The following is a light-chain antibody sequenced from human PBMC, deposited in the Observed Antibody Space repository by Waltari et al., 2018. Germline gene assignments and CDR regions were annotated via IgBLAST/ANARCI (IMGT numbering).Light chain of an antibody. Sequence: DIQMTQSPSSLSASVGDRVTITCRASQGISNSLAWYQQKPGTAPKLLLYAACRLERGVPSRFSGSGSGTDYTLTISSLQPEDFATYYCQQSYSNPPWTFGQGTKVEIK. CDR2: AAC. CDR3: QQSYSNPPWT. CDR1: QGISNS. J-gene: IGKJ1*01. V-gene: IGKV1-NL1*01.